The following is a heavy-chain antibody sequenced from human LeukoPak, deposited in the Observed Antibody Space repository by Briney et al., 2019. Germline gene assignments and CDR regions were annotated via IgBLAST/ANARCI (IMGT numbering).Heavy chain of an antibody. CDR3: AKVGGYGSGSHFDY. CDR1: GYTFTVNY. CDR2: INPNSGGT. V-gene: IGHV1-2*02. Sequence: ASVKVSCKASGYTFTVNYIHWVRQAPGQGLEWVGWINPNSGGTNYAQKFQGSVTMTRDTSISTAYMELSRLRSDDTAVYYCAKVGGYGSGSHFDYWGQGTLVTVSS. J-gene: IGHJ4*02. D-gene: IGHD3-10*01.